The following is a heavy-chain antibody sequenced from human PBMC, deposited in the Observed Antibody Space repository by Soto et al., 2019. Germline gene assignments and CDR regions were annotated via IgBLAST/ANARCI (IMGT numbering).Heavy chain of an antibody. CDR1: GYTFTSYA. CDR3: ARSWGIAADDY. V-gene: IGHV1-3*01. D-gene: IGHD6-25*01. J-gene: IGHJ4*02. CDR2: INAGNGNT. Sequence: QVQLVQSGAEVKKPGASVKVSCKASGYTFTSYAMHWVRQAPGQRLEWMGWINAGNGNTKYSQKFQGRVTITRDTSASTAYMELSSLRAEDTAVDYCARSWGIAADDYWGQGTLVTVAS.